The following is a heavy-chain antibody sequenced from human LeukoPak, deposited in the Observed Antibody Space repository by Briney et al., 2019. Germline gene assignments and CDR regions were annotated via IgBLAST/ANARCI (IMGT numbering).Heavy chain of an antibody. CDR1: GGSFSGYY. CDR2: INHSGST. Sequence: SETLSLTCAVYGGSFSGYYWSWIRQPPGKGLEWIGEINHSGSTNYNPSLKSRVTISVDTSKNQFSLKLSSVTAADTAVCYCARGKVARGSFDYWGQGTLVTVSS. CDR3: ARGKVARGSFDY. D-gene: IGHD3-16*01. V-gene: IGHV4-34*01. J-gene: IGHJ4*02.